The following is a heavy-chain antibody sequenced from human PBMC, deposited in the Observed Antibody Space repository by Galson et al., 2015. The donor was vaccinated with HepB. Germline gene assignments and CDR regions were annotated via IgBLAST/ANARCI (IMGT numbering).Heavy chain of an antibody. CDR3: VKDFHSLVGPVPFDY. CDR2: ISSNGGST. CDR1: GFTFSSYA. Sequence: SLRLSCAASGFTFSSYAMHWVRQAPGKGLEYVSAISSNGGSTYYADSVKGGFTISRDNSKNTLYLQMSSLRAEDTAVYYCVKDFHSLVGPVPFDYWGQGTLVTVSS. D-gene: IGHD3-9*01. V-gene: IGHV3-64D*06. J-gene: IGHJ4*02.